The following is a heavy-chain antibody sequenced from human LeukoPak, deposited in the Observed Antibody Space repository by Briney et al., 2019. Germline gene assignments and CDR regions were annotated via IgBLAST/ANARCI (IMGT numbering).Heavy chain of an antibody. V-gene: IGHV3-30*02. Sequence: GGSLRLSCAASGFTFSSYGMHWVRQAPGKGLEWVAFIRYDGSNKYYADSVKGRFTISRDNSKNTLYLQMNSLRAEDTAVYYCAKRGYGSGSYYYYYYMDVWGKGTTVTISS. J-gene: IGHJ6*03. CDR3: AKRGYGSGSYYYYYYMDV. CDR2: IRYDGSNK. D-gene: IGHD3-10*01. CDR1: GFTFSSYG.